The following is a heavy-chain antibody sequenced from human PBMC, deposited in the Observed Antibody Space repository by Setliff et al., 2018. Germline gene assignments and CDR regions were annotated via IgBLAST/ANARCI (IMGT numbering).Heavy chain of an antibody. CDR3: ARTGTYRYFDL. D-gene: IGHD1-1*01. CDR1: GGSISSGVYY. J-gene: IGHJ4*02. Sequence: KPSETLSLTCNVSGGSISSGVYYWGWIRQPPGKGLEWIGRIYHGGDTYYNSSLKSRLTISVDTSKNQFSLKLGSVTAADTAVYYCARTGTYRYFDLWGQGTLVTVS. CDR2: IYHGGDT. V-gene: IGHV4-39*01.